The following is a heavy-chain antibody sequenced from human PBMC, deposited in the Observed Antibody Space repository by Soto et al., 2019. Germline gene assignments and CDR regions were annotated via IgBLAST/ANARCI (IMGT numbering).Heavy chain of an antibody. CDR3: ARIDISTNWGGT. CDR2: INPSSGSA. V-gene: IGHV1-46*01. J-gene: IGHJ5*02. D-gene: IGHD7-27*01. CDR1: GYIFTNYY. Sequence: QVQLVQSGAEVKKPGASVKVSCKASGYIFTNYYIHWVRQAPGQGLEWMGVINPSSGSASYAQKFQGRVTMTGDTSTTTVYMELTSLRSDDTAIYYCARIDISTNWGGTWGQGALVTVSS.